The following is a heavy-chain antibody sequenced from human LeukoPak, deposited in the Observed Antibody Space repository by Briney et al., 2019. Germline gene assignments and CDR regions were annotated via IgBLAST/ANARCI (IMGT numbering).Heavy chain of an antibody. V-gene: IGHV3-23*01. CDR3: AKDTRSYYYDSSGYPSIPSTI. J-gene: IGHJ3*02. D-gene: IGHD3-22*01. CDR1: GFTFSNYG. CDR2: ISGSGGST. Sequence: AGGSLRLSCAASGFTFSNYGMNWVRQAPGKGLEWVSAISGSGGSTYYADSVKGRFTISRDNSKNTLYLQMNSLRAEDTAVYYCAKDTRSYYYDSSGYPSIPSTIWGQGTMVTVSS.